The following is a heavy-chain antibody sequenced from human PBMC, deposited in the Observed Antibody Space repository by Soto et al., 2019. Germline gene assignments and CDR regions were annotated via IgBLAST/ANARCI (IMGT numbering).Heavy chain of an antibody. CDR1: GFTFSSYP. V-gene: IGHV3-30*04. CDR2: ISFDGNNK. CDR3: ARDPYFDY. J-gene: IGHJ4*02. D-gene: IGHD3-16*01. Sequence: PGGSLRLSCAASGFTFSSYPIHWVRQAPGKGLEWVGVISFDGNNKYYADSVGGRFTISRDNSKNTVNLQMNGLTPEDTAVYYCARDPYFDYWGQGTLVTVSS.